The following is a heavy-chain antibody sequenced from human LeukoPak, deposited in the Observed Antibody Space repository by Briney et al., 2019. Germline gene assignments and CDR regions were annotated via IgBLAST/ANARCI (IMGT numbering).Heavy chain of an antibody. V-gene: IGHV3-74*01. CDR2: VNSDGSST. CDR3: ARGDGYGVFDY. D-gene: IGHD5-24*01. J-gene: IGHJ4*02. Sequence: GGSLRLSCAASGFTFSSYWMHWVRQPPGKGLVWVSRVNSDGSSTNYADSVKGRFTISRDNAKNTLYLQVNSLRAEDTAVYYCARGDGYGVFDYWGQGTLVTVSS. CDR1: GFTFSSYW.